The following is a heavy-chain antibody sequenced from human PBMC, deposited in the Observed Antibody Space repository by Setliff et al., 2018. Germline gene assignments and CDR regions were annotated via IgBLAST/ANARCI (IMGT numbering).Heavy chain of an antibody. CDR1: GFSISNYW. CDR3: AREIWNMYDNSWSGYSDL. CDR2: IRQDATNK. J-gene: IGHJ5*02. Sequence: PGESLKISCVASGFSISNYWMAWVRQAPGKGLEWVADIRQDATNKYYVDSVEGRFTISRDNSKNSLFLEMNSLRVEDTALYQCAREIWNMYDNSWSGYSDLWGQGTLVTVSS. V-gene: IGHV3-7*03. D-gene: IGHD3-3*01.